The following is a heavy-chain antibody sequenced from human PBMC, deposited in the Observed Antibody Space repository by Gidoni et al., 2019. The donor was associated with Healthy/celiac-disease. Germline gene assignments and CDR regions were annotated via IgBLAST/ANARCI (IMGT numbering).Heavy chain of an antibody. CDR2: FDPEDGET. CDR1: GTTLPELS. V-gene: IGHV1-24*01. CDR3: AIYSGYDIHYGMDV. Sequence: QLQLVPSGAEVKKPRPSVKFSCKVSGTTLPELSMHWLRQAHGKGLEWMGGFDPEDGETIYAQKFQGRVTMTEDTSTDTAYMELSSLRSEDTAVYYCAIYSGYDIHYGMDVWGQGTTVTVSS. J-gene: IGHJ6*02. D-gene: IGHD5-12*01.